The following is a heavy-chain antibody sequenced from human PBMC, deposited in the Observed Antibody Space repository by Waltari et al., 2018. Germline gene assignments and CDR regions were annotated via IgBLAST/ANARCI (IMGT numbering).Heavy chain of an antibody. CDR2: INQRGSP. D-gene: IGHD6-6*01. CDR1: GGSFSGYY. CDR3: ARGLSTAVAARFYYYYGMDV. Sequence: QVQLQQWGAGLLKPSETLSLTCAVYGGSFSGYYWSWIRQPPGKGLEWIGEINQRGSPNYTPSLKSRVTRSVDTSKNQSSLKLSSVTAADTAVYYCARGLSTAVAARFYYYYGMDVWGQGTTVTVSS. V-gene: IGHV4-34*01. J-gene: IGHJ6*02.